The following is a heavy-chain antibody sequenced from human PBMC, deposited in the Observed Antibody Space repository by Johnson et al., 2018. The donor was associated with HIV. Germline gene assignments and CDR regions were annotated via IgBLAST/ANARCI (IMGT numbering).Heavy chain of an antibody. CDR1: GFIVSSKY. D-gene: IGHD1-26*01. CDR3: STKGSKWELIVEGFAV. CDR2: LYADGRT. V-gene: IGHV3-66*02. J-gene: IGHJ3*01. Sequence: VHLVESGGGLVQPGGSLRLSCAASGFIVSSKYMTWFRQAPGKGLEWVSVLYADGRTYYADSVKGRFTVSSDYSENTLYLQMNSLTAEDTAVYYCSTKGSKWELIVEGFAVGGQGTMVTVSS.